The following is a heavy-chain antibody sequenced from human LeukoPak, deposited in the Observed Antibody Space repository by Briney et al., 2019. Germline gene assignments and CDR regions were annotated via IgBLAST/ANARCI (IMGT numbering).Heavy chain of an antibody. CDR3: AKSLYGNGDAFDI. Sequence: GGSLRLSCAASGFTVSSNYMSWVRQAPGKGLEWVSGISGSGGSTYYADSVKGRFTISRDNSKNTLYLQMNSLRAEDTAVYYCAKSLYGNGDAFDIWGQGTMVTVSS. D-gene: IGHD2-2*02. V-gene: IGHV3-23*01. J-gene: IGHJ3*02. CDR2: ISGSGGST. CDR1: GFTVSSNY.